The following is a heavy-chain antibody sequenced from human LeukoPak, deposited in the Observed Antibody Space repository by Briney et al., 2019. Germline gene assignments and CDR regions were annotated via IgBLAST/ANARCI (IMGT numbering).Heavy chain of an antibody. D-gene: IGHD3-22*01. CDR3: ARKYYDSSGYPNLDY. J-gene: IGHJ4*02. CDR2: ISSSSSYI. CDR1: GFTFSNVW. Sequence: GGSLRLSCAASGFTFSNVWMNWVRQAPGKGLEWVSSISSSSSYIYYADSVKGRFTISRDNAKNSLYLQMNSLRAEDTAVYYCARKYYDSSGYPNLDYWGQGTLVTVSS. V-gene: IGHV3-21*01.